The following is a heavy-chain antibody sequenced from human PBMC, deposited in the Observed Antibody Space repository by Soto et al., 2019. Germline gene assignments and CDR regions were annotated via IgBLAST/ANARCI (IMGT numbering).Heavy chain of an antibody. V-gene: IGHV4-59*01. Sequence: SETLSLTCTVSGGSISSYYWSWIRQPPGKGLEWIGYIYYSGSTNYNPSLKSRVTISVDTSKNQFSLKLSSVTAADTAVYYCARVSYCSSTSCSRFDYWGQGTLVTVSS. CDR3: ARVSYCSSTSCSRFDY. CDR1: GGSISSYY. J-gene: IGHJ4*02. D-gene: IGHD2-2*01. CDR2: IYYSGST.